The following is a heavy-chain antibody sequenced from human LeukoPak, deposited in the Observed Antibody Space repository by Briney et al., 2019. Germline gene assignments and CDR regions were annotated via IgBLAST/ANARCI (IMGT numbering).Heavy chain of an antibody. Sequence: GGSLRLSCAASGFTFSSDWMSWVRQAPGKGLEWVSYISSSSSTIYYADSVKGRFTISRDNAKNSLYLQMNSLRDEDTAVYYCARDRASIVGATSFDYWGQGTLVTVSS. V-gene: IGHV3-48*02. CDR3: ARDRASIVGATSFDY. CDR2: ISSSSSTI. CDR1: GFTFSSDW. D-gene: IGHD1-26*01. J-gene: IGHJ4*02.